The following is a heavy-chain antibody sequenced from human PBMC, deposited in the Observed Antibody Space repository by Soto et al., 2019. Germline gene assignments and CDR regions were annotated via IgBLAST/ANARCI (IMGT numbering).Heavy chain of an antibody. D-gene: IGHD3-9*01. CDR2: IYYSGST. CDR3: ARSLTGYYCYGMDV. Sequence: SETVYLTGTVSGGSGSRGSYYWSWIRQPPWEGLEWIGYIYYSGSTNYNPSLKSRVTISVDTSKNQFSLKLSSVTAADTAVYYCARSLTGYYCYGMDVWGHGTTVT. V-gene: IGHV4-61*01. CDR1: GGSGSRGSYY. J-gene: IGHJ6*02.